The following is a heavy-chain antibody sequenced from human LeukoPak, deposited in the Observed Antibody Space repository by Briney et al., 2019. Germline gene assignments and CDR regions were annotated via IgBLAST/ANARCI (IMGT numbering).Heavy chain of an antibody. Sequence: GGSLRLSCAASGFTVSSNYMSWVRQAPGKGLESVSVIYSGGSTYYADSVKGRFTISRDNSKNTLYLQMNSLRAEDTAVYYCARANYDSSGYYTYFFDYWGQGTLVTVSS. V-gene: IGHV3-53*01. CDR3: ARANYDSSGYYTYFFDY. CDR2: IYSGGST. CDR1: GFTVSSNY. J-gene: IGHJ4*02. D-gene: IGHD3-22*01.